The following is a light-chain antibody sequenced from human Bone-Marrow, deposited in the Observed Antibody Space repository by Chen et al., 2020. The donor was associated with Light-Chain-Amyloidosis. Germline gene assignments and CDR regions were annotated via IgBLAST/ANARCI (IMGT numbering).Light chain of an antibody. V-gene: IGLV3-21*02. CDR1: NIGSTS. J-gene: IGLJ3*02. CDR3: QVWDRSRDSPV. Sequence: SYVLTQPSSVSVAPGQTATIACGGNNIGSTSVHWYQQTPGKAPLRVVYDDSDKPSGIPERLSGSNSGNTASLTNSRVEAGDEGDYYGQVWDRSRDSPVFGGGTKLTVL. CDR2: DDS.